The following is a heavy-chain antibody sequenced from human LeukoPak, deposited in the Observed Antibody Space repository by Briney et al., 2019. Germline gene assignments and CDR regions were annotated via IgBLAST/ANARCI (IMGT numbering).Heavy chain of an antibody. D-gene: IGHD2-2*01. CDR2: IIPILGIA. V-gene: IGHV1-69*04. Sequence: GASVKVSCKASGGTFSSYAVSWVRQAPGQGLEWMGRIIPILGIANYAQKFQGRVTITADKSTSTAYMELSSLRSEDTAVYYCARGLSNVVVPDPNAFDIWGQGTMVTVSS. J-gene: IGHJ3*02. CDR3: ARGLSNVVVPDPNAFDI. CDR1: GGTFSSYA.